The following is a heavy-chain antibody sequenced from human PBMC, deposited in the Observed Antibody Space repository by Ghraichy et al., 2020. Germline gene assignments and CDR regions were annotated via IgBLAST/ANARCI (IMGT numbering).Heavy chain of an antibody. J-gene: IGHJ4*02. CDR1: GFTFSDYY. V-gene: IGHV3-11*01. CDR2: ISSSGSTI. CDR3: ARGPPRYSGYERYFDY. Sequence: LSLTCAASGFTFSDYYMSWIRQAPGKGLEWVSYISSSGSTIYYADSVEGRFTISRDNAKNSLYLQMNSLRAEDTAVYYCARGPPRYSGYERYFDYWGQGTLVTVSS. D-gene: IGHD5-12*01.